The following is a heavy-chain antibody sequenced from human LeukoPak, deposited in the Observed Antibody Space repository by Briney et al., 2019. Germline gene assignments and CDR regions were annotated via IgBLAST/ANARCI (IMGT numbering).Heavy chain of an antibody. CDR1: GGSISSYY. V-gene: IGHV4-4*07. J-gene: IGHJ6*03. CDR2: IYTSGST. Sequence: SETLSLTCTVSGGSISSYYWSWIRQPAGKGLEWIGRIYTSGSTNYNPSLKSRVTMSVDTSKNQFSLKLSSVTAADTAAYYCARSGSRTNYYYYYMDVWGKGTTVTISS. CDR3: ARSGSRTNYYYYYMDV. D-gene: IGHD6-13*01.